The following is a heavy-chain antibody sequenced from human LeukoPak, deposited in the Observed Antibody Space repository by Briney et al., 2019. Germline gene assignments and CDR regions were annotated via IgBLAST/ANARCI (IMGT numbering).Heavy chain of an antibody. CDR2: FDPEDGET. CDR3: ARDLVGFTSSGWYKYYYYGMDV. J-gene: IGHJ6*02. Sequence: ASVKVSCKVSGYTLTELSMHWVRQAPGKGLEWMGGFDPEDGETIYAQKFQGRVTMTEDTSTDTAYMELSRLRSDDTAVYYCARDLVGFTSSGWYKYYYYGMDVWGQGTTVAVSS. CDR1: GYTLTELS. V-gene: IGHV1-24*01. D-gene: IGHD6-19*01.